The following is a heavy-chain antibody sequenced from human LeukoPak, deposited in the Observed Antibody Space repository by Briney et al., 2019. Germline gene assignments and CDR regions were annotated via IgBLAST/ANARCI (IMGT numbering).Heavy chain of an antibody. CDR1: GYTFTSYD. Sequence: ASVKVCCKASGYTFTSYDINCVRLGTAQGLELVGWMNPKSGNTGHAQKFQGRVTITRDTSISTVYMELSSLKSEDTAVYFCARTLRRNWFDPWGQGTLVTVSS. CDR3: ARTLRRNWFDP. CDR2: MNPKSGNT. V-gene: IGHV1-8*03. J-gene: IGHJ5*02.